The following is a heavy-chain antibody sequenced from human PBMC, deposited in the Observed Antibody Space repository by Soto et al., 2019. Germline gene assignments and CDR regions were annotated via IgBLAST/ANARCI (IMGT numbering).Heavy chain of an antibody. Sequence: ASVKVSCKVSGYTLTELSMHWVRQAPGKGLEWMGGFDPEDGETIYAQKFQGRVTMTEDTSTDTAYMELSSLRSEDTAVYYCAILGYCSGGSCYSGYYYYYMDVWGKGTTVTVSS. V-gene: IGHV1-24*01. CDR1: GYTLTELS. J-gene: IGHJ6*03. D-gene: IGHD2-15*01. CDR2: FDPEDGET. CDR3: AILGYCSGGSCYSGYYYYYMDV.